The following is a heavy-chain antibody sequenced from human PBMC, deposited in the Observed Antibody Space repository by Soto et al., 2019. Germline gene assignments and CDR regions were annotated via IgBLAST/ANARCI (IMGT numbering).Heavy chain of an antibody. V-gene: IGHV3-74*01. CDR2: ISGDGSST. CDR3: ARRLPGTHGAFDL. CDR1: EFTFRSYW. J-gene: IGHJ3*01. D-gene: IGHD1-7*01. Sequence: EVQLVDSGGGLVQPGGSLRLSCAASEFTFRSYWMHWVRQSPGKGLVWVSRISGDGSSTNYADSVKGRFTISRDNAKNTVYLQIDSLRAEDTAVYYCARRLPGTHGAFDLWGQGTMVTVSS.